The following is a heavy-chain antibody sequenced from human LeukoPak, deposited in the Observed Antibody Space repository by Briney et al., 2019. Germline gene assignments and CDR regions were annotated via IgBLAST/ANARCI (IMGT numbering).Heavy chain of an antibody. CDR1: GYTFTGYY. D-gene: IGHD2-15*01. V-gene: IGHV1-2*02. CDR2: INPNSGGT. CDR3: ARVISVDCSGGSCYSGTNWFDP. Sequence: ASVKVSCKASGYTFTGYYMHWVRQAPGQGLEWMGWINPNSGGTNYAQKFQGRVTMTRDTSISTAYMELSRLRSDDTAVYYCARVISVDCSGGSCYSGTNWFDPWGQGTLVTVSS. J-gene: IGHJ5*02.